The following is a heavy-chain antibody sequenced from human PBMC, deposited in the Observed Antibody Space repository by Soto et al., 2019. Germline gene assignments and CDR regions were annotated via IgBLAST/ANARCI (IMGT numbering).Heavy chain of an antibody. CDR2: LNWNSGDI. V-gene: IGHV3-9*01. Sequence: EVHLVESGGGVVPPGRSLRLSCAASGFTFDNYAMHWVRQAPGKGLAWVSGLNWNSGDIGYSGSVKGPLTISRDNAANYLSLHRNSLRAEDTAFCYCAKDMSGYPPYYFDDWGQGTLVTVSS. CDR1: GFTFDNYA. D-gene: IGHD3-3*01. CDR3: AKDMSGYPPYYFDD. J-gene: IGHJ4*02.